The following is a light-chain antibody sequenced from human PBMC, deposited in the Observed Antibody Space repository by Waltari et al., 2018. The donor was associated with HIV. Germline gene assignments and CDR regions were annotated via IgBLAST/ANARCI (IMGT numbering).Light chain of an antibody. CDR2: DVT. V-gene: IGLV2-11*01. CDR1: SGDLGNSNF. J-gene: IGLJ3*02. CDR3: CAYAGGWV. Sequence: QSALTQPRSVSGSPGQSVTISCTGTSGDLGNSNFFSWYQHHPGTAPKLIIYDVTKRPSGVPDRCYGSKSAKTASLTISGLRADDEADYYCCAYAGGWVFGGGTKVTVL.